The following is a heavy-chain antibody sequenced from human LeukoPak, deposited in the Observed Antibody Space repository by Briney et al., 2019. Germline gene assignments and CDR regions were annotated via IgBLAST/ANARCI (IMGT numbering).Heavy chain of an antibody. V-gene: IGHV3-23*01. Sequence: GGSLRLSCAASGFTFSSYAMSWVRQAPGKGLEWVSTIGGSGGSTYYADSVKGRFTISRDNSKNTLYLQMNGLRAEDTALYSCAKDYCSGGSCYSGLDYWGQGTLVTVSS. CDR3: AKDYCSGGSCYSGLDY. J-gene: IGHJ4*02. CDR2: IGGSGGST. D-gene: IGHD2-15*01. CDR1: GFTFSSYA.